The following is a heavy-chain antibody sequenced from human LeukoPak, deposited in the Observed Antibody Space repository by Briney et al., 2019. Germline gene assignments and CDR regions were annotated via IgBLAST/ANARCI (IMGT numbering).Heavy chain of an antibody. Sequence: AGGSLRLSWGVSGFIFNSQGMLWVRQAPGKGREWGADILYDGSTKYYADSVTGRFTISRDNSKNTLYLQMNSLRAEDTAVYYCARDPCSGGSCYGGLLDYWGQGTLVTVSS. CDR1: GFIFNSQG. V-gene: IGHV3-33*01. CDR2: ILYDGSTK. D-gene: IGHD2-15*01. J-gene: IGHJ4*02. CDR3: ARDPCSGGSCYGGLLDY.